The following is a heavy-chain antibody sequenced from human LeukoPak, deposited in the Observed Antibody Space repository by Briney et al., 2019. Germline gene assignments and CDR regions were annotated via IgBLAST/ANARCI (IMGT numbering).Heavy chain of an antibody. CDR1: GFTFSSYW. CDR2: IKQDGSEK. D-gene: IGHD1-26*01. Sequence: PGGSLRLSCAASGFTFSSYWTSWVRQAPGKGLEWVANIKQDGSEKYYVDSVKGRFTISRDNAKNSLYLQMNSLRAEDTAVYYCARDIRYSGTIYDYWGQGTLVTVSS. V-gene: IGHV3-7*01. J-gene: IGHJ4*02. CDR3: ARDIRYSGTIYDY.